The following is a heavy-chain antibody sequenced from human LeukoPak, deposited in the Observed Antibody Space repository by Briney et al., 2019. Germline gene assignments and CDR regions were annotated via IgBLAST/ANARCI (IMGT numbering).Heavy chain of an antibody. Sequence: ASVKVSCKASGYTFTSYYMHWVRQAPGQGLEWMGIINPSGGSTSYAQKLQGRVTMTTDTSTSTAYMELRSLRSDDTAVYYCARGLRNYYYYYYMDVWGKGTTVTVSS. CDR3: ARGLRNYYYYYYMDV. CDR1: GYTFTSYY. CDR2: INPSGGST. D-gene: IGHD4-17*01. J-gene: IGHJ6*03. V-gene: IGHV1-46*01.